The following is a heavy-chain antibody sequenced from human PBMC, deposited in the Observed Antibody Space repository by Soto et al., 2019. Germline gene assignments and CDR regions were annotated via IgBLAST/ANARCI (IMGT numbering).Heavy chain of an antibody. CDR2: ISYDGSNK. J-gene: IGHJ4*02. V-gene: IGHV3-30-3*01. CDR1: GFTFSSYA. CDR3: ARAPITMIVQS. Sequence: QVQLVESGGGVVQPGRSLRLSCAASGFTFSSYAMHWVRQAPGKGLEWVAVISYDGSNKYYADSVKGRFTISRDNSKNTLYLHMKSLRAEDTAVYYCARAPITMIVQSWGQGTLVTVSS. D-gene: IGHD3-22*01.